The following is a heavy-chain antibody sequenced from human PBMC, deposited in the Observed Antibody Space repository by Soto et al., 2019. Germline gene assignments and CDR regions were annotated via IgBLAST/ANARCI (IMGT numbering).Heavy chain of an antibody. CDR1: GFTFTAYA. D-gene: IGHD3-10*01. V-gene: IGHV3-23*01. Sequence: VQLLESGGDLVQPGGSLTLSCATSGFTFTAYAMTWVRQAPGKGQEWVSTIKSDGGTYYADSVKGRFTISRDSPGNTLLLQMTNLRVDDTAVYSCAKSLPATLGTGAFDSWGQGTVVTVSS. CDR3: AKSLPATLGTGAFDS. CDR2: IKSDGGT. J-gene: IGHJ4*02.